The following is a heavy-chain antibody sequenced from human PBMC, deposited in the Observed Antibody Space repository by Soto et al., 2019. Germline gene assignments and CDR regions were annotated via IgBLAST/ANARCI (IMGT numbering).Heavy chain of an antibody. V-gene: IGHV4-39*07. J-gene: IGHJ3*02. CDR3: ARAQGLTAVAGTRTDFDI. D-gene: IGHD6-19*01. Sequence: SETLSLTCAVSGDSMSSSDYYWGWIRQPPGKGLEWIGSIYYSGSTYYNPSLQSRVTISVDTSKNQFSLKLSSVTAADTAVYYCARAQGLTAVAGTRTDFDIWGQGTMVTVS. CDR1: GDSMSSSDYY. CDR2: IYYSGST.